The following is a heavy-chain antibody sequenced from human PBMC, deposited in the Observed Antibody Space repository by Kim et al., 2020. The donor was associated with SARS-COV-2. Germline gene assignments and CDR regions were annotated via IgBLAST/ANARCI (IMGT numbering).Heavy chain of an antibody. CDR2: FDPEDGET. J-gene: IGHJ5*02. V-gene: IGHV1-24*01. D-gene: IGHD1-26*01. CDR1: GYTLTELS. CDR3: ATARIVGAYNWFDP. Sequence: ASVKVSCKVSGYTLTELSMHWVRQAPGKGLEWRGGFDPEDGETIYAQKFQGRVTMTEDTSTDTAYMELSSLRSEDTAVYYCATARIVGAYNWFDPWGQGTLVTVYS.